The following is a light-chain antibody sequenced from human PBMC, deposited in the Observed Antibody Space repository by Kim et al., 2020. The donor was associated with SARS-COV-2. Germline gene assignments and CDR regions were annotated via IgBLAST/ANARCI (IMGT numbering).Light chain of an antibody. Sequence: EIVLTQSPGTLSLSPGERATLSCRASQSVSSSYLAWYQQKPVQAPRLLIYGASSRATGIPDRFSGSGSGTDFTLTISRLEPEDFAVYYCQQYGRTITFGQGTRLEIK. V-gene: IGKV3-20*01. J-gene: IGKJ5*01. CDR3: QQYGRTIT. CDR1: QSVSSSY. CDR2: GAS.